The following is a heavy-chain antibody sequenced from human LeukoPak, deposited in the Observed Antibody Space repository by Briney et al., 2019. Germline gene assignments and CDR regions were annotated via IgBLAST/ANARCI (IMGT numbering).Heavy chain of an antibody. CDR1: GFTFSTYG. CDR3: ARDAGSGSYSVVIYYYYMAV. J-gene: IGHJ6*03. V-gene: IGHV3-23*01. Sequence: GGSLRLSCAASGFTFSTYGMSWVRQAPGKGLEWVSGMSGNGGTTYYADSVKGRFTISRDNSKNTLYLQMNSLRAEDTAVYYCARDAGSGSYSVVIYYYYMAVWGKGTTVTVSS. CDR2: MSGNGGTT. D-gene: IGHD3-10*01.